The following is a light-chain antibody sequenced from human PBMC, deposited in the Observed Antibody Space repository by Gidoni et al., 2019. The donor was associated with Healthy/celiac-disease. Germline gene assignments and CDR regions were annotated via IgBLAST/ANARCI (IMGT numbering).Light chain of an antibody. J-gene: IGLJ1*01. CDR1: SSDVGGYNY. Sequence: QSALTQPASVSGSPGQSITISGTGTSSDVGGYNYVSWYKQHPGKAPKLMIYEVSNRPSGVSNRFSGSKSGNTASLTISGLQAEDEADYYCSSYTSSSTLYVFGTGTKVTVL. CDR2: EVS. CDR3: SSYTSSSTLYV. V-gene: IGLV2-14*01.